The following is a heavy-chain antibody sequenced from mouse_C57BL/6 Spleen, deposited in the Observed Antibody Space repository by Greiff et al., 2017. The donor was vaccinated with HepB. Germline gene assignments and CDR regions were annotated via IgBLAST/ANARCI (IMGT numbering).Heavy chain of an antibody. CDR3: ARWGYYGSRGAMDY. D-gene: IGHD1-1*01. J-gene: IGHJ4*01. V-gene: IGHV1-50*01. CDR1: GYTFTSYW. CDR2: IDPSDSYT. Sequence: QVQLQQPGAELVKPGASVKLSCKASGYTFTSYWMQWVKQRPGQSLEWIGEIDPSDSYTTYNQKFKGKATLTVDTSSSTAYMQLSSLTSEDSAVYYCARWGYYGSRGAMDYWGQGTSVTVSS.